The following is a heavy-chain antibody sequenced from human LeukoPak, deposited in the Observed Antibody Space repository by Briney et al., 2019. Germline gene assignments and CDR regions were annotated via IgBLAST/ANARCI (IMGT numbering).Heavy chain of an antibody. V-gene: IGHV1-2*06. J-gene: IGHJ5*02. D-gene: IGHD3-3*01. CDR2: INPNSGGT. CDR1: GYTFTGYY. CDR3: AREKVLRFLEWWQNNWFDP. Sequence: ASVKVSCKASGYTFTGYYMHWVRQAPGQGLEWMGRINPNSGGTNYAQKFQGRVTVTRDTSISTAYMELSRLRSDDTAVYYCAREKVLRFLEWWQNNWFDPWGQGTLVTVSS.